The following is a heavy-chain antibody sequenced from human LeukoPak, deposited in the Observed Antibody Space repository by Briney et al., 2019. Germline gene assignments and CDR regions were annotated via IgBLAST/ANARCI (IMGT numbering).Heavy chain of an antibody. V-gene: IGHV3-48*01. CDR2: ISSSSSTI. CDR3: AREKIKAIDY. J-gene: IGHJ4*02. Sequence: GGSLRLSCAASGFTFSSYSMNWVRQAPGKGLEWVSYISSSSSTIYYADSVKGRFTISRDNAKNSLYLQMNSLRAEDTAVYYCAREKIKAIDYWGQGTLVTVSS. D-gene: IGHD3-16*01. CDR1: GFTFSSYS.